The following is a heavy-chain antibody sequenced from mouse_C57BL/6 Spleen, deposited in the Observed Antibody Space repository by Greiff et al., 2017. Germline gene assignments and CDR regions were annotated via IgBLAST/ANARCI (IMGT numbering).Heavy chain of an antibody. Sequence: QVQLQQPGAELVRPGSSVKLSCKASGYTFTSYWMPWVKQRPIQGLEWIGNIDPSDSETHYNQKFKDKATLTVDKSSSTAYMQLSSLTSEDSAVYYCARSDEGGFAYWGQGTLVTVSA. V-gene: IGHV1-52*01. J-gene: IGHJ3*01. CDR3: ARSDEGGFAY. CDR2: IDPSDSET. CDR1: GYTFTSYW.